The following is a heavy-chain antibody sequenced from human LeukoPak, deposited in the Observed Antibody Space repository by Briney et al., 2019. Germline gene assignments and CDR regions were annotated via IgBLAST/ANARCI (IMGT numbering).Heavy chain of an antibody. V-gene: IGHV3-21*01. CDR2: ISSSSSYI. CDR3: ARDFSYQLLYGATDY. CDR1: GFTFSSYS. Sequence: PGGSLRLSCAASGFTFSSYSMNWVRQAPGKGLEWVSSISSSSSYIYYADSVKGRFTISRDNAKNSLYLQMNSLRAEGTAVYYCARDFSYQLLYGATDYWGQGTLVTVSS. J-gene: IGHJ4*02. D-gene: IGHD2-2*02.